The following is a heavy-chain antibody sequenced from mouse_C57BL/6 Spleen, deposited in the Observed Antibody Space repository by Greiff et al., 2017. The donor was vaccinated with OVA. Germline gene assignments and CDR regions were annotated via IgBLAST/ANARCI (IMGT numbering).Heavy chain of an antibody. J-gene: IGHJ4*01. D-gene: IGHD1-1*01. CDR3: ARFLLRSPYAMDY. CDR1: GYTFTDYN. Sequence: EVKLMESGPELVKPGASVKMSCKASGYTFTDYNMHWVKQSHGKSLEWIGYINPNNGGTSYNQKFKGKATLTVNKSSSTAYMELRSLTSEDSAVYYCARFLLRSPYAMDYWGQGTSVTVSS. CDR2: INPNNGGT. V-gene: IGHV1-22*01.